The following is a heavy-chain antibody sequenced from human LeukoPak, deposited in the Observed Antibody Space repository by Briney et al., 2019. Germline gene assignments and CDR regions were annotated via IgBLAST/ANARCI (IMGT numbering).Heavy chain of an antibody. J-gene: IGHJ4*02. D-gene: IGHD1-26*01. CDR2: IYYSGST. CDR1: GGSISSSSYS. Sequence: SETLSLTCTVSGGSISSSSYSWGWIRQPPGKGLEWIGSIYYSGSTFYNPSLKSRVTISVDTSKNQFSLKLSSVTAADTAVYYCARQGSGGFSDYLRQGRLVTVSS. V-gene: IGHV4-39*01. CDR3: ARQGSGGFSDY.